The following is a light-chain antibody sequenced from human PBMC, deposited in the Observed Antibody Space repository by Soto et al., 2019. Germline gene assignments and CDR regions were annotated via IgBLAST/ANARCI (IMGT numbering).Light chain of an antibody. V-gene: IGKV3-20*01. J-gene: IGKJ1*01. Sequence: DIVLTQSPGTLSLSPGERATLSCRSSQSVSSNYLAWYQQKPDQAPRLVIYDVSGRATGIPDRFSGRGSGTAFTLTISSLEPEESAVYYCRQDGISPTFGQGTKVVIK. CDR2: DVS. CDR1: QSVSSNY. CDR3: RQDGISPT.